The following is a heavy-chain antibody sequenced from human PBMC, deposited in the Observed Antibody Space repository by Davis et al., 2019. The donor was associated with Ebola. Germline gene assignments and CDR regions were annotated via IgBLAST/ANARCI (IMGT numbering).Heavy chain of an antibody. Sequence: GESLKISCAASGFTFSDYYMSWIRQAPGKGLEWVSYISSSSSYTNYADSVKGRFTISRDNAKNSLYLQMNSLRAEDTAVYYCARALDLDIAAAGTYYFDYWGQGTLVTVSS. J-gene: IGHJ4*02. CDR1: GFTFSDYY. V-gene: IGHV3-11*05. CDR3: ARALDLDIAAAGTYYFDY. D-gene: IGHD6-13*01. CDR2: ISSSSSYT.